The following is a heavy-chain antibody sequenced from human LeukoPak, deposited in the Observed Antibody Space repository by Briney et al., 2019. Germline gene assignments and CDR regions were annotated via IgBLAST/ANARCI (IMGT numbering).Heavy chain of an antibody. CDR2: ISGYNGNT. CDR3: ANQQLEDYYDSRDYRYYYMDV. D-gene: IGHD3-22*01. Sequence: ASVKVSCKASGYTFTTYNINWVRQAPGQGLEWMGWISGYNGNTNYAQKLQGRVTMTTDTSTSTAYMELRSLRSDDTAVYYCANQQLEDYYDSRDYRYYYMDVWGKGTTVTVSS. CDR1: GYTFTTYN. J-gene: IGHJ6*03. V-gene: IGHV1-18*01.